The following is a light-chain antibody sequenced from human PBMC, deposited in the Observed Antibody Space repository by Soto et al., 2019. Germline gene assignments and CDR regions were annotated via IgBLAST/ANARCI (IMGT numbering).Light chain of an antibody. CDR2: GAS. J-gene: IGKJ1*01. CDR3: QQYSSSPWT. V-gene: IGKV3-20*01. Sequence: EIVLTQSPGTLSLSPGERATLSCRAGQSASSNYLAWFQQKPGQAPRLLIYGASRRASGIPDRFSGSGSGTDFTLTISRLEPEDFAVYYCQQYSSSPWTFGQGTTVEIK. CDR1: QSASSNY.